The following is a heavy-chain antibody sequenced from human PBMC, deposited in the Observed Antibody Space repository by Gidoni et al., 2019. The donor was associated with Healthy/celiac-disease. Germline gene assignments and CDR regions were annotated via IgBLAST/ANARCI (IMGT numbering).Heavy chain of an antibody. CDR1: GFPFSSYG. CDR2: IWYDGSNK. D-gene: IGHD3-16*01. CDR3: ARGGGDSTPGDY. J-gene: IGHJ4*02. Sequence: QVQLVESGGGVVQPGRSLRLSCAASGFPFSSYGMHWVRQAPGKGLEWVAVIWYDGSNKYYADSVKGRFTIARDNSKNTLYLQMNSLRAEDTAVYYCARGGGDSTPGDYWGQGTLVTVSS. V-gene: IGHV3-33*01.